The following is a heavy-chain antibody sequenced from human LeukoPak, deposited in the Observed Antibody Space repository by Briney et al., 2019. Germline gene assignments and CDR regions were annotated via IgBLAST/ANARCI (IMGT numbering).Heavy chain of an antibody. V-gene: IGHV3-30*02. Sequence: GGSLRLSCGASGFTFSNYGMLWVRQAPGKGLEWVAFIRYDGSNKLYADSVKGRFTISRDNSKNTLYLHINSLRAEDTAVYYCVKDNPLDYWGQGTLVIVSS. J-gene: IGHJ4*02. CDR2: IRYDGSNK. D-gene: IGHD1-14*01. CDR3: VKDNPLDY. CDR1: GFTFSNYG.